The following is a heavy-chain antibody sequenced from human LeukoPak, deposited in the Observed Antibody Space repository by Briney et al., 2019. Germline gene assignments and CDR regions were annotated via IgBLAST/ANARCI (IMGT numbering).Heavy chain of an antibody. V-gene: IGHV1-18*01. Sequence: ASVKVSRKASGYTFTSYGISWVRQAPGQGLEWMGWISAYNGNTNYAQKLQGRVTMTTDTSTSTAYMELRSLRSDDTAVYYCARETWFGELFLVDYWGQGTLVTVSS. CDR1: GYTFTSYG. CDR2: ISAYNGNT. D-gene: IGHD3-10*01. J-gene: IGHJ4*02. CDR3: ARETWFGELFLVDY.